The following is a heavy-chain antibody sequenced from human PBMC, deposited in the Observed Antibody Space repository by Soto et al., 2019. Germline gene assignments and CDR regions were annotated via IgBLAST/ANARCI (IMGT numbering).Heavy chain of an antibody. CDR3: AKDRLMLTMVVVGAFDF. CDR2: ISGSGSTT. D-gene: IGHD3-22*01. Sequence: WWSLRLSCAASGFSCNNHAMTWFRQAPGKGLEWVSGISGSGSTTHYADSVKGRFTISRDNSKDTLYLQMNSLRADDTAVYFCAKDRLMLTMVVVGAFDFWGLGTMVTVSS. J-gene: IGHJ3*01. CDR1: GFSCNNHA. V-gene: IGHV3-23*01.